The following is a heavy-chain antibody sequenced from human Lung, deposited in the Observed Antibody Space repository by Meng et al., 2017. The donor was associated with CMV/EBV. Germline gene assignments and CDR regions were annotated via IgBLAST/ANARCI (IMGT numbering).Heavy chain of an antibody. J-gene: IGHJ6*02. CDR3: ARDFKTRRGIFGTVSGGYYGMDA. D-gene: IGHD3-3*01. CDR1: GGTFDNYA. CDR2: INPILSMA. V-gene: IGHV1-69*10. Sequence: SVXVSXKAPGGTFDNYAISWVRQAPGQGLEWMGGINPILSMATYPQRFQGRVTITADKSTTTAYMELSSLRSEDTALYYCARDFKTRRGIFGTVSGGYYGMDAWXQETXVTVAS.